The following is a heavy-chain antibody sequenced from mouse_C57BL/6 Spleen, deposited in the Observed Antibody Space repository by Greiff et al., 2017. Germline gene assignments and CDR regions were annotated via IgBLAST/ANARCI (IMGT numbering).Heavy chain of an antibody. J-gene: IGHJ4*01. V-gene: IGHV1-53*01. CDR1: GYTFTSYW. Sequence: QVQLQQSGAELAKPGASVKLSCKASGYTFTSYWMHWVKQRPGQGLEWIGNINPSNGGTNYNEKFKSKATLTVDKSSSTAYMQLSSLTSEDSAVYYCARDYYGSRSFYAMDYWGQGTSVTVSS. CDR3: ARDYYGSRSFYAMDY. D-gene: IGHD1-1*01. CDR2: INPSNGGT.